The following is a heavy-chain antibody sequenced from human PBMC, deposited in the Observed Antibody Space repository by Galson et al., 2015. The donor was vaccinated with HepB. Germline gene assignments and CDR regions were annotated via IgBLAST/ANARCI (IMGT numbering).Heavy chain of an antibody. D-gene: IGHD4-23*01. V-gene: IGHV3-7*01. Sequence: SLRLSCAASGFSFGTSWMTWFRRAPGKGLEWVANIAPDGSEVFYVHSVKGRFTISRDNARNSLSLQVHSLRADDAAEYYCARVLTHWYCDLWGRGTLVTVSP. CDR1: GFSFGTSW. CDR2: IAPDGSEV. J-gene: IGHJ2*01. CDR3: ARVLTHWYCDL.